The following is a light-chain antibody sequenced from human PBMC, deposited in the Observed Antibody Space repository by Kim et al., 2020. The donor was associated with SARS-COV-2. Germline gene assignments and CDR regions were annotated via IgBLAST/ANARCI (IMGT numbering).Light chain of an antibody. Sequence: ASVGDRVTITCQASQAMSNYLIWYQPRPGKAPNLLIYDASNLKTGVSSRFSGSGSGTHFTLTIRRLQPEDFATYYCQQYEDLHLTFGGGTKVDIK. J-gene: IGKJ4*01. CDR2: DAS. V-gene: IGKV1-33*01. CDR3: QQYEDLHLT. CDR1: QAMSNY.